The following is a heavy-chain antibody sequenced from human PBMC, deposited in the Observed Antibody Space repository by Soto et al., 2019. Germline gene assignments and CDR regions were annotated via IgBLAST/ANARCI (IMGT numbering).Heavy chain of an antibody. D-gene: IGHD2-15*01. Sequence: QVQLVESGGGVVQPGRSLRLSCAASGFPFSSYGMHWVRQAPGKGLDWVALISYDGSKKYYADSVKRRFTISRDNSKQTLYLQMSSLRAEDTAVYYCAGGQYYFDYCGQGTLVSVSS. CDR1: GFPFSSYG. CDR2: ISYDGSKK. J-gene: IGHJ4*02. V-gene: IGHV3-30*03. CDR3: AGGQYYFDY.